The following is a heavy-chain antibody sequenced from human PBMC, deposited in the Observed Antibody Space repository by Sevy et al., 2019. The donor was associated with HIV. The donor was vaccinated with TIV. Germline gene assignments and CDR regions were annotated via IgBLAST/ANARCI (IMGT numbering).Heavy chain of an antibody. Sequence: SGPTLVKPTQTLTLTCTFSGFSLSSSGVGVGWIRQPPGKALEWLALIYWDDDKRCSPSLKNKLTITKDTSKSQVVLTMTNMGPVDTATYYCVHSDTSMIVVVMDKTRRRFDFDFWGQGTLVTVSS. V-gene: IGHV2-5*02. CDR3: VHSDTSMIVVVMDKTRRRFDFDF. J-gene: IGHJ4*01. D-gene: IGHD3-22*01. CDR1: GFSLSSSGVG. CDR2: IYWDDDK.